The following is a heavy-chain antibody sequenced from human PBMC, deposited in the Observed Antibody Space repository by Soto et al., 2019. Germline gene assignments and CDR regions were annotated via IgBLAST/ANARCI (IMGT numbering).Heavy chain of an antibody. D-gene: IGHD1-26*01. CDR1: GGSISSSSYY. J-gene: IGHJ6*02. CDR2: IYYSGST. CDR3: ARLPGWEVKRPDRYYGMDV. V-gene: IGHV4-39*01. Sequence: SETLSLTCTVSGGSISSSSYYWGWIRQPPGKGLEWIGSIYYSGSTYYNPSLKSRVTISVDTSKNQFSLKLSSVTAADTAMYYCARLPGWEVKRPDRYYGMDVWGQGTTVTVSS.